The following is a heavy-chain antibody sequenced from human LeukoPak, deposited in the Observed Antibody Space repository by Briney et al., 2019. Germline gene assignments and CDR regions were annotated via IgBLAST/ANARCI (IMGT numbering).Heavy chain of an antibody. Sequence: PGGSLRLSCAASGITFSSYAMSWVRQAPGKGLEWVAFIRYDGSNKYYADSVKGRFTISRDNSKNTLYLQMNSLRAEDTAVYYCARYYYDSSGYEADYWGQGTLATVSS. D-gene: IGHD3-22*01. CDR1: GITFSSYA. V-gene: IGHV3-30*02. CDR2: IRYDGSNK. J-gene: IGHJ4*02. CDR3: ARYYYDSSGYEADY.